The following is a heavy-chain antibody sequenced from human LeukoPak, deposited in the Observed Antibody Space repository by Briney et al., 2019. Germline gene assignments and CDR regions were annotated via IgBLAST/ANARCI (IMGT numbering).Heavy chain of an antibody. D-gene: IGHD2-2*01. Sequence: SVNAAWQAVTYTLTSDGISWDRQADGQGLEWMGWISAYDSNTNYAQKLQGRATTTTDTSTRPAHIEPRSLRCDDTSVYSRARVWASSQDYCMDVCGQGTTVTVSS. V-gene: IGHV1-18*01. CDR1: TYTLTSDG. CDR3: ARVWASSQDYCMDV. CDR2: ISAYDSNT. J-gene: IGHJ6*02.